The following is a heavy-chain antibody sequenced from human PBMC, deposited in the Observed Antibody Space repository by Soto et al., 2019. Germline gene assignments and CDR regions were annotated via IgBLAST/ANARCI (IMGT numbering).Heavy chain of an antibody. Sequence: GGSLRLSCAASGFTFSSYAMHWVRQAPGKGLEYVSAISSNGGSTYYANSVKGRFTISRDNSKNTLYLQMGSLRAEDMAVYYCARDRGYCSSTSCGGYDYWGQGTLVTVSS. D-gene: IGHD2-2*01. CDR3: ARDRGYCSSTSCGGYDY. CDR1: GFTFSSYA. J-gene: IGHJ4*02. CDR2: ISSNGGST. V-gene: IGHV3-64*01.